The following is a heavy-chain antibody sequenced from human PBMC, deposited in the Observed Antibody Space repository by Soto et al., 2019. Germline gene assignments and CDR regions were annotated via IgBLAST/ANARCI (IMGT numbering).Heavy chain of an antibody. CDR3: VRGPPGGYGMDV. V-gene: IGHV3-7*03. D-gene: IGHD3-16*01. J-gene: IGHJ6*02. Sequence: EVQLVDSGGDLVQPGGSLRLSCAASGFTFNSYWMSWVRQAPGKGLEWVANIKEDGSERNYVDSVKGRFTISRDNAKNSLYLQMEGLRVEDTAVYYCVRGPPGGYGMDVWGQGTTVTVSS. CDR2: IKEDGSER. CDR1: GFTFNSYW.